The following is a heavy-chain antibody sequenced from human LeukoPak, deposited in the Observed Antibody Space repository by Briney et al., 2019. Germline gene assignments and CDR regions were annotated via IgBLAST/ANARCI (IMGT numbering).Heavy chain of an antibody. CDR2: ISGSNSYI. V-gene: IGHV3-21*01. CDR1: GFTFSSYS. CDR3: AGLGITMIGGV. Sequence: GGSLRLSCAASGFTFSSYSMNWVRQAPGKGLEWVSSISGSNSYIYYADSMKGRFTISRDNAKNSLYLQMNSLRAEDTAVYYCAGLGITMIGGVWGKGTTVTISS. D-gene: IGHD3-10*02. J-gene: IGHJ6*04.